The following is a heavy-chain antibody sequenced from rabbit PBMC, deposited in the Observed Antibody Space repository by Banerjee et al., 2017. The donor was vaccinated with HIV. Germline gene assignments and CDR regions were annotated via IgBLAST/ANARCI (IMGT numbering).Heavy chain of an antibody. D-gene: IGHD2-1*01. CDR2: INTSSGNT. CDR3: ARETTYSNFNL. V-gene: IGHV1S40*01. CDR1: GFSFSSYW. J-gene: IGHJ4*01. Sequence: QSLEESGGDLVKPGGTLTLTCKASGFSFSSYWMCWVRQAPGKGLEWIACINTSSGNTVYASWAKGRFTISKTSSTTVTLKMTSLTAADTATYFCARETTYSNFNLWGQGTLVTVS.